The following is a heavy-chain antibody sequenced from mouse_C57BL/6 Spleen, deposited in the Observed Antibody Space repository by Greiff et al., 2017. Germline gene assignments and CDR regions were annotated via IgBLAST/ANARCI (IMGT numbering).Heavy chain of an antibody. D-gene: IGHD1-1*01. CDR3: ARHYYGSSYYAMDY. V-gene: IGHV1-26*01. Sequence: VQLKQSGPELVKPGASVKISCKASGYTFTDYYMNWVKQSHGKSLEWIGDINPNNGGTSYNQKFKGKATLTVDKSSSTAYMELRSLTSEDSAVYYCARHYYGSSYYAMDYWGQGTSVTVSS. CDR1: GYTFTDYY. CDR2: INPNNGGT. J-gene: IGHJ4*01.